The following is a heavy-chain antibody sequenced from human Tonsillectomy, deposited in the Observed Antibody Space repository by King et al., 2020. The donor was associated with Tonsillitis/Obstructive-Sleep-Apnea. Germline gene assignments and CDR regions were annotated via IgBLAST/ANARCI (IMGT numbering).Heavy chain of an antibody. D-gene: IGHD2-2*01. CDR3: ARYLGYCSSTSCTRNWFDP. J-gene: IGHJ5*02. Sequence: QEQLVQSGAEVKKPGASVKVSCKASGYTFTSYGISWVRQAPGQGLDWMGWISTYNGDTNYAQKLQGRVTMTTDTSTSTAYMELRSLRSDDTAVYYCARYLGYCSSTSCTRNWFDPWGQGTLVTVSS. CDR1: GYTFTSYG. V-gene: IGHV1-18*01. CDR2: ISTYNGDT.